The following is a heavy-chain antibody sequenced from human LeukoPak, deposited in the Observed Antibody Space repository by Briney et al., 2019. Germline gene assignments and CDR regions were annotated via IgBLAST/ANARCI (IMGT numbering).Heavy chain of an antibody. CDR2: INPNSGGT. Sequence: ASVKVSCKASGYTFTGYYMHWVRQAPGQGLEWMGWINPNSGGTNYAQKFQGRVTMTRDTSISTACMELSRLRSDDTAVYYCARDQPTFGGVIVSLGMFDPWGQGTLVTVSS. J-gene: IGHJ5*02. D-gene: IGHD3-16*02. CDR1: GYTFTGYY. CDR3: ARDQPTFGGVIVSLGMFDP. V-gene: IGHV1-2*02.